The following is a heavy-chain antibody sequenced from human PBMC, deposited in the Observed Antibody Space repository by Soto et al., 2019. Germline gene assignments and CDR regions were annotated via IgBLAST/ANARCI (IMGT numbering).Heavy chain of an antibody. J-gene: IGHJ5*02. CDR2: IIPIFGTA. CDR1: GGTFSSYA. V-gene: IGHV1-69*13. CDR3: ARSDVIAAAGTRNWFDP. D-gene: IGHD6-13*01. Sequence: GASVKVSCKASGGTFSSYAISWVRQAPGQGLEWMGGIIPIFGTANYAQKFQGRVTITADESTSTAYMELSSLRSEDTAVYYCARSDVIAAAGTRNWFDPWGQGTLVTVSS.